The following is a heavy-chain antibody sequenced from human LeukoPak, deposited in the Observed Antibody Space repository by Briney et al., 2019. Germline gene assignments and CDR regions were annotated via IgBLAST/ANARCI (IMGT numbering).Heavy chain of an antibody. J-gene: IGHJ4*02. V-gene: IGHV3-53*01. D-gene: IGHD7-27*01. CDR1: GFTVSSNY. Sequence: PGGSLRLSCAASGFTVSSNYMSWVRQAPGKGLEWVSFIYSGGSTYYADSVKGRFTISRDNSKNTLYLQMNSLRAEDTAVYYCAREPSGPPTYFDYWGQGTLVTVSS. CDR2: IYSGGST. CDR3: AREPSGPPTYFDY.